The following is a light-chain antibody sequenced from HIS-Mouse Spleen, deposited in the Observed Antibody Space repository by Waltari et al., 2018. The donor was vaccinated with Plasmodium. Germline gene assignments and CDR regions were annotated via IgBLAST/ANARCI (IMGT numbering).Light chain of an antibody. Sequence: EIVMTQSPATLSVSPGDRASQSVSSNLAWYQQKPGQAPRLLIYGASTRATGIPARFSGSGSGTEFTLTISSLQSEDFAVYYCQQYNNWSFTFGPGTKVDIK. V-gene: IGKV3-15*01. J-gene: IGKJ3*01. CDR1: QSVSSN. CDR3: QQYNNWSFT. CDR2: GAS.